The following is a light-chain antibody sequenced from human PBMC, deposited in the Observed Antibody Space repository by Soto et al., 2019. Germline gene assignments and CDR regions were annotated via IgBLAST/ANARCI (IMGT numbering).Light chain of an antibody. Sequence: DIQMIQSPSSLSASVGDRVTIACRASQSINIYLSWYQQEPGKAPKLLMYDASSLQSGVPSRFSGSGSGTHFTLTISSLQREDFATYYCQQNYRTPLTFGGGTKVEIK. V-gene: IGKV1-39*01. J-gene: IGKJ4*01. CDR3: QQNYRTPLT. CDR1: QSINIY. CDR2: DAS.